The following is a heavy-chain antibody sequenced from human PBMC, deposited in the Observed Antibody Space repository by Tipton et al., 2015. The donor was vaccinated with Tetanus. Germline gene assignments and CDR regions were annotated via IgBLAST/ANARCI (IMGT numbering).Heavy chain of an antibody. CDR2: IYDSGST. CDR3: ARVKGTYNHYGLDV. J-gene: IGHJ6*02. V-gene: IGHV4-30-2*01. D-gene: IGHD3-10*01. CDR1: GGSISNGDYS. Sequence: TLSLTCAVSGGSISNGDYSWSWIRQPPGKGLEWIGYIYDSGSTYYNPSLKSRVTISEDRSKNQISLRLRSVTAADTAVYYCARVKGTYNHYGLDVWGQGTTVTVAS.